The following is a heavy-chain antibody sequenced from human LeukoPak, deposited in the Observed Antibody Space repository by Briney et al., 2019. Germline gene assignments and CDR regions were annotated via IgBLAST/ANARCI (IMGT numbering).Heavy chain of an antibody. D-gene: IGHD2-15*01. Sequence: SETLSLTCTVSGGSISSYYWSWIRQPPGKGLEWIGYIYYSGSTNYNPSLKSRVTISVDTSKNQFSLKLSSVTAADTAVYYCARHWSGGNEGFDYWGQGTLVTVSS. CDR3: ARHWSGGNEGFDY. CDR1: GGSISSYY. V-gene: IGHV4-59*08. CDR2: IYYSGST. J-gene: IGHJ4*02.